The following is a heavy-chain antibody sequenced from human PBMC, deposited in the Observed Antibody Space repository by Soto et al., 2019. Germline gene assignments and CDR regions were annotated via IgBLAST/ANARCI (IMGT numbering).Heavy chain of an antibody. J-gene: IGHJ4*02. Sequence: SETLSLTCTVSGGSVSGGRYFWSWIRQPPGKGLEWIGYVDYSGSTSYTPSLRSRVTVSLDTSKNQFSLSLRSVTAADTAVYYCARVVDRIVSPLDYWGQGTLVTVSS. CDR2: VDYSGST. CDR3: ARVVDRIVSPLDY. D-gene: IGHD3-16*02. CDR1: GGSVSGGRYF. V-gene: IGHV4-61*01.